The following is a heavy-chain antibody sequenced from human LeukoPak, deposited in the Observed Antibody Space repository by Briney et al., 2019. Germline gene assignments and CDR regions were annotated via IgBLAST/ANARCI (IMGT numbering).Heavy chain of an antibody. D-gene: IGHD6-13*01. V-gene: IGHV5-10-1*01. CDR2: IDPSDSYT. J-gene: IGHJ3*02. CDR1: GYSFTSYW. CDR3: ARADSSSWYYGDDAFDI. Sequence: GESLRISCKGSGYSFTSYWISWVRQMPGKGLEWMGSIDPSDSYTNYSTSFQGHVTISADKSISTAYLQWSSLKASDTAMYYCARADSSSWYYGDDAFDIWGQGTMVTVSS.